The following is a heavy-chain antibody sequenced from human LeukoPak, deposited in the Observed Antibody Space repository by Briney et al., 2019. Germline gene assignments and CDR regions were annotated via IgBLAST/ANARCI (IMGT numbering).Heavy chain of an antibody. Sequence: SETLSLTCTVSGGSISSYYWSWIRQPPGKGLEWIGYIYYSGSTNYNPSLKSRVTISVDTSKNQFSLKLSSVTAADTAVYYCARATRGGSGWSLFDYWGQGTLVTVSS. J-gene: IGHJ4*02. CDR1: GGSISSYY. D-gene: IGHD6-19*01. V-gene: IGHV4-59*01. CDR2: IYYSGST. CDR3: ARATRGGSGWSLFDY.